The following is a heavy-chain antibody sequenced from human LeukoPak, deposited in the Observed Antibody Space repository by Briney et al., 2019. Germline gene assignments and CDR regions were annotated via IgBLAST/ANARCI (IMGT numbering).Heavy chain of an antibody. V-gene: IGHV3-33*08. Sequence: GGSLRLSCAASGFTFSDYAMSWVRQAPGKGLEGVTIIWYDGSNKYYADSVKGRFIISRDNSKNTLYLQMNSLRAEDTAVYYCATVRGCGGDCYYLDYWGQGTLVTVSS. D-gene: IGHD2-21*02. CDR1: GFTFSDYA. J-gene: IGHJ4*02. CDR3: ATVRGCGGDCYYLDY. CDR2: IWYDGSNK.